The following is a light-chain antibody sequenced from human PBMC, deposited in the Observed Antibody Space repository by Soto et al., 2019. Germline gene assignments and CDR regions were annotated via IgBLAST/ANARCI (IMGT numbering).Light chain of an antibody. CDR1: QSMSNY. CDR3: QQSYTTPWT. Sequence: DIQMTQSPSSLSASVGARVTITCRASQSMSNYLNWYQHKPGKAPNLLSYAASSLQSGVQSRFSGSGSGTDFTLTSTTLQPEDFATYYCQQSYTTPWTFGQGTRVQIK. CDR2: AAS. V-gene: IGKV1-39*01. J-gene: IGKJ1*01.